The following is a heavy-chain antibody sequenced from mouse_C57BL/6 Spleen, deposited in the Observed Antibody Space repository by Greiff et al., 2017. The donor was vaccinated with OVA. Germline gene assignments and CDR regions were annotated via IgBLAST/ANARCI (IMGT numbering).Heavy chain of an antibody. J-gene: IGHJ1*03. CDR1: GYAFTNYL. D-gene: IGHD2-4*01. Sequence: QVHVKQSGAELVRPGTSVKVSCKASGYAFTNYLIEWVKQRPGQGLEWIGVINPGSGGTNYNEKFTGKATLTADKSSSTAYMQLSSLPSEDSAVYFCARSSHYDPWYFDVWGTGTTVTVSS. V-gene: IGHV1-54*01. CDR2: INPGSGGT. CDR3: ARSSHYDPWYFDV.